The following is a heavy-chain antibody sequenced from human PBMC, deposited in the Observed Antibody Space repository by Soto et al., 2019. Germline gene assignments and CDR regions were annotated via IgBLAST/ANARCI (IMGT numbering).Heavy chain of an antibody. CDR1: GGPISSGSYY. CDR2: IYYSGST. CDR3: ARHKDTSTWYLLPDY. Sequence: SETPSLTCTVSGGPISSGSYYWGWIRQPPGKGLEWIGSIYYSGSTYYNPSLKSRVTISVDTSKNQFSLKLSSVTAADTAVYYCARHKDTSTWYLLPDYWGQGTLVTVSS. V-gene: IGHV4-39*01. D-gene: IGHD6-13*01. J-gene: IGHJ4*02.